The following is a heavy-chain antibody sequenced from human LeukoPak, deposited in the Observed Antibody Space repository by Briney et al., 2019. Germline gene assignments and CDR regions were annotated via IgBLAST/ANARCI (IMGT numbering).Heavy chain of an antibody. CDR3: ARGSITAHDAFDI. CDR2: IYSGGST. V-gene: IGHV3-53*01. D-gene: IGHD1-14*01. Sequence: GGSLRLSCAASGFTVSGNYMSWVRQAPGKGLEWVSLIYSGGSTYYADSVKGRFTISGDNSKNTLYLQMNSLRAEDTAVYYCARGSITAHDAFDIWGQGTMVTVSS. CDR1: GFTVSGNY. J-gene: IGHJ3*02.